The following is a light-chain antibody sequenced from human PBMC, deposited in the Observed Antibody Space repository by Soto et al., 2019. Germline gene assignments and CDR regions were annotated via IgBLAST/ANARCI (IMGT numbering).Light chain of an antibody. CDR2: GAS. CDR1: QSVSSN. CDR3: QQYNNWPRWT. J-gene: IGKJ3*01. Sequence: EIVMTQSPATLSVSPGERATLSCRASQSVSSNLAWYQQKPGQAPRLLIYGASTSATGIPARFSGSWSGTEFTLTISSLQSEDFAVYYCQQYNNWPRWTFGPGTKVDIK. V-gene: IGKV3-15*01.